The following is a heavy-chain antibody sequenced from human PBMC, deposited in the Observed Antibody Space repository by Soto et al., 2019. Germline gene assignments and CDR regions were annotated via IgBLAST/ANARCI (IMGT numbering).Heavy chain of an antibody. V-gene: IGHV3-15*07. CDR3: TTEHDYGDY. CDR1: GFTFSNAW. CDR2: IKRKTDGGTT. Sequence: EVQLVESGGGLVKPGGSLRLSCAASGFTFSNAWMNWVRQAPGKGLEWVGRIKRKTDGGTTDYAAPVKGRFTISRDDSKNTLYLKMNSLKTDDTAVYYCTTEHDYGDYWGQGTLVTVSS. J-gene: IGHJ4*02.